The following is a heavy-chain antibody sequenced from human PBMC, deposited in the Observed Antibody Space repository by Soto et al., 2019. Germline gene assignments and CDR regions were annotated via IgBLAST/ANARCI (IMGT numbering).Heavy chain of an antibody. Sequence: ASVKVSCKASGYIFTDYYMHWVRQAPGQELGLMGRINPKSGGTNYAQKLQGRVTMTRXXXXXXAXTXLXXXXSEXTATYDCARAGVVATVRLPFDFWGRGTLVTVSS. D-gene: IGHD5-12*01. CDR3: ARAGVVATVRLPFDF. V-gene: IGHV1-2*06. CDR2: INPKSGGT. J-gene: IGHJ4*02. CDR1: GYIFTDYY.